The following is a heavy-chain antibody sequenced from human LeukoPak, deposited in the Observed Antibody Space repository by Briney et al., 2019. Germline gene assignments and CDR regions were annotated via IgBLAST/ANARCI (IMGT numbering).Heavy chain of an antibody. CDR3: ARVLRGMDV. V-gene: IGHV4-34*01. CDR1: GFTFSSYC. CDR2: INHSGST. J-gene: IGHJ6*02. D-gene: IGHD3-9*01. Sequence: GSLRLSCVVSGFTFSSYCMTWVRQPPGKGLEWIGEINHSGSTNYNPSLKSRVTISVDTSKSQFSLKLSSVTAADTAVYYCARVLRGMDVWGQGTTVTVSS.